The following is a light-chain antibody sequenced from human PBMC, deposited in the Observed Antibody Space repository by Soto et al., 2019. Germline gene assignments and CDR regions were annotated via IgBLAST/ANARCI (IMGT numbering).Light chain of an antibody. CDR1: QDISSH. CDR2: AAS. Sequence: DIQLTQSPSFLSASVGDRVTITCRASQDISSHLAWYQQKPGKAPKLLIYAASTLQSGVPSGFGGSGSGTEYTLTITSLQPEDFATYYCQQVKTYPLTFGGGTKVEIK. V-gene: IGKV1-9*01. CDR3: QQVKTYPLT. J-gene: IGKJ4*01.